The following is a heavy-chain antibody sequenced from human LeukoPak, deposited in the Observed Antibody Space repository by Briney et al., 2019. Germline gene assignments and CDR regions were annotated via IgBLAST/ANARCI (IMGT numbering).Heavy chain of an antibody. D-gene: IGHD3-3*01. J-gene: IGHJ6*03. CDR2: IYPDGSDT. V-gene: IGHV5-51*01. Sequence: GESLKISCKASGYTFTNYWIGWVRQMPGKGLEWMGIIYPDGSDTKYSPSFQGQVTISVDESISTAYLQWSSLKASDTAIYYCARHEVGGDSSSGFEYYYYMDVWGKGTAVTVSS. CDR1: GYTFTNYW. CDR3: ARHEVGGDSSSGFEYYYYMDV.